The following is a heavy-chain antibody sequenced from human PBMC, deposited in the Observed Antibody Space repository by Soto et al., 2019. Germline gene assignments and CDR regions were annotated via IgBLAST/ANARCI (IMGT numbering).Heavy chain of an antibody. V-gene: IGHV3-7*01. CDR2: IKQYGSEK. Sequence: EVQVVESGGGLVQPGGSLRLSCEASGFTFSSYWMTWVRQASGKGLEWVANIKQYGSEKYYVDTVRGRFTISRDNAKNSLYLQMNCLRAEDTAVYSCARAGSNYFASGSYLPDYMDVWGKGTTVTVSS. D-gene: IGHD3-10*01. CDR3: ARAGSNYFASGSYLPDYMDV. CDR1: GFTFSSYW. J-gene: IGHJ6*03.